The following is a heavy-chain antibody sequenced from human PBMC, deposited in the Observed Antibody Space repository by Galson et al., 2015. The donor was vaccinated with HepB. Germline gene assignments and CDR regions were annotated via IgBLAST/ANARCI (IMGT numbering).Heavy chain of an antibody. CDR1: GFSFTSYS. V-gene: IGHV3-21*01. CDR3: AVDYDFWSGPYTGRTTY. CDR2: ISSTSSYI. D-gene: IGHD3-3*01. J-gene: IGHJ4*02. Sequence: SLRLSCAASGFSFTSYSMTWVRQTPGKGLEWVSSISSTSSYIDYADSVKGRFTISRDNAKNSLYLQMNSLRAEDTAVYYCAVDYDFWSGPYTGRTTYWGQGTLVTVSS.